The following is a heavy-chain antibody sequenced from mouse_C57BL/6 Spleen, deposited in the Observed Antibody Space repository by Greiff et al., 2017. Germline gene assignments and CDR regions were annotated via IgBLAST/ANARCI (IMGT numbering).Heavy chain of an antibody. CDR1: GYSITSGYY. CDR3: ASDYGSSRGFAY. Sequence: ASGPGLVKPSQSLSLTCSVTGYSITSGYYWNWIRQFPGNKLEWMGYISYDGSNNYNPSLKNRISITRDTSKNQFFLKLNSVTTEDTATYYCASDYGSSRGFAYWGQGTLVTVSA. J-gene: IGHJ3*01. V-gene: IGHV3-6*01. CDR2: ISYDGSN. D-gene: IGHD1-1*01.